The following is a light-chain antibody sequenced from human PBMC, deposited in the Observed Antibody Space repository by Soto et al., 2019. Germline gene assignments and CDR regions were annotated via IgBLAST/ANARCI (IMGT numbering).Light chain of an antibody. CDR1: QSVRTV. V-gene: IGKV3-11*01. CDR3: QQRTEWPTIT. CDR2: DAS. Sequence: EIVLTQSPATLSLSPGERATLSCGASQSVRTVLAWYQQKPGQAPRLLLYDASTRATGVPARFSGSGSGTHFTLTISNLESEDLGVYYCQQRTEWPTITFGQGTRLDIK. J-gene: IGKJ5*01.